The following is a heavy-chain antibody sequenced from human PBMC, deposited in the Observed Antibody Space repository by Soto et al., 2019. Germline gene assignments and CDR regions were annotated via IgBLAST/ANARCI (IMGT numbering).Heavy chain of an antibody. V-gene: IGHV1-18*01. Sequence: GASVKVSCKASGYTFTSYGISWVRQAPGQGLEWMGWISAYNGNTNYAQKLQGRVTMTTDTSTSTAYMELRSLRSDDTAVYYCARDRRRYCSGDTCYVGFDYWGQGIPVTVSS. D-gene: IGHD2-15*01. CDR2: ISAYNGNT. CDR1: GYTFTSYG. J-gene: IGHJ4*02. CDR3: ARDRRRYCSGDTCYVGFDY.